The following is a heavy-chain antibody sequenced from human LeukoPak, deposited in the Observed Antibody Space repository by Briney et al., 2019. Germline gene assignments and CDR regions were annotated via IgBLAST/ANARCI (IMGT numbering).Heavy chain of an antibody. CDR1: GFIFSSYE. Sequence: PGGSLRLSCAVSGFIFSSYEMNWARQAPGKGLEWVSYISSSGSTVYYADSVKGRFTISRDNAKNSLFLQMNSLRAEDTAVYYCARLGVTRPGYWGQGTLVTVSS. D-gene: IGHD3-3*01. CDR3: ARLGVTRPGY. J-gene: IGHJ4*02. V-gene: IGHV3-48*03. CDR2: ISSSGSTV.